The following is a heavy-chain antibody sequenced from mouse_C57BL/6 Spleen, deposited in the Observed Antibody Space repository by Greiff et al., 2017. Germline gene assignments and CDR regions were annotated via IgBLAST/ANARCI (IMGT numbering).Heavy chain of an antibody. V-gene: IGHV1-75*01. J-gene: IGHJ2*01. CDR3: ARKDYGSQYYCDY. Sequence: QVQLQQSGPELVKPGASVKISCKASGYTFTDYYINWVKQRPGQGLEWIGWIFPGSGSTYYNEKFKGKATLTVEKSSSTAYMLLSSLTSADSAVYFCARKDYGSQYYCDYWGQGPTLTVSS. CDR2: IFPGSGST. CDR1: GYTFTDYY. D-gene: IGHD1-1*01.